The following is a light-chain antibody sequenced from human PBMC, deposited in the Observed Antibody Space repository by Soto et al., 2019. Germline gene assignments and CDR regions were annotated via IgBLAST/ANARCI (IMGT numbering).Light chain of an antibody. J-gene: IGLJ3*02. CDR1: SSNIGSNT. V-gene: IGLV1-44*01. Sequence: QSVLTQSPSASGTPGQRVTISCSGSSSNIGSNTVNWYQQLPRTAPQLLISSSDHRPSGVPDRFSGSKSGTSASLAISGLQSEDEADYYCASWDDSLNGWVFGGGTKLTVL. CDR3: ASWDDSLNGWV. CDR2: SSD.